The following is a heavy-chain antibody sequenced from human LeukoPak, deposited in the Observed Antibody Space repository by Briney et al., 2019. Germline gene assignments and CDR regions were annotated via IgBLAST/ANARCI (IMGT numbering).Heavy chain of an antibody. CDR3: VRGAGRGGSDY. V-gene: IGHV3-7*01. D-gene: IGHD3-16*01. Sequence: QSGGSLRPSCAASEFTFRNHWMSWVRQAPGKGLEWVAYINLDGSEKSYVDSVKGRFTISRDNDKNSLYLQMNSLRAEDTAVYYCVRGAGRGGSDYWGQGTLVTVSS. CDR2: INLDGSEK. J-gene: IGHJ4*02. CDR1: EFTFRNHW.